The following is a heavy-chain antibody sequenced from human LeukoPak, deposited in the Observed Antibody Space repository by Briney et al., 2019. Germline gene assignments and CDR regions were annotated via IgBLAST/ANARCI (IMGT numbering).Heavy chain of an antibody. D-gene: IGHD3-22*01. V-gene: IGHV1-24*01. CDR2: FDPEDGET. Sequence: ASVKVSCKVSGYTLTELSMHWVRQAPGKGLEWMGGFDPEDGETIYAQKFQGRVTMTEDTSTDTAYMELSSLRSEDTAVHYCATVTPKDYYDSSGYYPLRYWGQGTLVTVSS. CDR3: ATVTPKDYYDSSGYYPLRY. CDR1: GYTLTELS. J-gene: IGHJ4*02.